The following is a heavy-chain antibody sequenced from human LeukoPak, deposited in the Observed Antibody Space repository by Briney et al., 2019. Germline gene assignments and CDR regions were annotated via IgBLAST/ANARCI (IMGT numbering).Heavy chain of an antibody. CDR3: ARGGDYGRAFDC. V-gene: IGHV1-46*01. Sequence: ASVKVSCKASGYTFTIYYMHWVRQAPGQGLERMGIVNPSGRSTNYAQRFQGRVTMTRDTSTSTVYMELSSLTSDDTAVYYWARGGDYGRAFDCWGQGTLVTVSS. D-gene: IGHD4-17*01. J-gene: IGHJ4*02. CDR1: GYTFTIYY. CDR2: VNPSGRST.